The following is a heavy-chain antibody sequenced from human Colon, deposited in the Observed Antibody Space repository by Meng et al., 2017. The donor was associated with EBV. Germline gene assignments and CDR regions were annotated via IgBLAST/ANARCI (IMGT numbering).Heavy chain of an antibody. CDR1: GDSVSSNSAA. D-gene: IGHD3-3*02. V-gene: IGHV6-1*01. J-gene: IGHJ4*02. CDR3: ARVAVGISSFDY. Sequence: VPLHRSGPGLVKPAQTLSLTRASSGDSVSSNSAAWNWHRQSPSRGLEWLGRTYYRSKWYNDYAVSVKSRITLNPDTSMNQFSLQLNSVTPEDTAVYYCARVAVGISSFDYWGQGTLVTVSS. CDR2: TYYRSKWYN.